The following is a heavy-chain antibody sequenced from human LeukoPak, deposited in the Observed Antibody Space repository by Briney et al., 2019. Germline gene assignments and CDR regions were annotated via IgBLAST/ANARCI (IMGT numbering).Heavy chain of an antibody. D-gene: IGHD3-22*01. V-gene: IGHV1-46*01. CDR1: GCTFTSYY. J-gene: IGHJ4*02. CDR2: INPSGGST. CDR3: ARGFSYYDSSGYSYDY. Sequence: ASVTVPCQASGCTFTSYYMHGLRQAPGQGLAGMGIINPSGGSTSYAQKFQGRVTMTRDTSTSTVYMELSSLRSEDTAVYYCARGFSYYDSSGYSYDYWGQGTLVTVSS.